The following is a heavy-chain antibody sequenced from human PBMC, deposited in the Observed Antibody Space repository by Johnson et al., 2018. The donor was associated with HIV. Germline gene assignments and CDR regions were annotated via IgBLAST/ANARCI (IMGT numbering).Heavy chain of an antibody. CDR3: AGQVRAFDI. D-gene: IGHD6-19*01. V-gene: IGHV3-30*03. J-gene: IGHJ3*02. CDR1: GFTFSSYW. Sequence: QVQLVESGGGLVKPGGSLRLSCAASGFTFSSYWMSWVRQAPGKGLEWVAVISYDGSNKYYADSVKGRFTISRDNSMHTMYLQMNSLRAEDTAVYYCAGQVRAFDIWGQVTMVTVSS. CDR2: ISYDGSNK.